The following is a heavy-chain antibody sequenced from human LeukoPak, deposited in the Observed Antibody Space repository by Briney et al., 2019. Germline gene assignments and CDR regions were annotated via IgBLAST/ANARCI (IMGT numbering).Heavy chain of an antibody. Sequence: SETLSLTCTVSGGSISSYYWSWVRQPPGKGLEWVGYIYYGGRTNYNPSLKSGVTISVDPSKNQFSLKLSSVTAADTAVYYCARVKAVAGTVDYWGQGTLVTVSS. V-gene: IGHV4-59*01. J-gene: IGHJ4*02. CDR1: GGSISSYY. CDR2: IYYGGRT. CDR3: ARVKAVAGTVDY. D-gene: IGHD6-19*01.